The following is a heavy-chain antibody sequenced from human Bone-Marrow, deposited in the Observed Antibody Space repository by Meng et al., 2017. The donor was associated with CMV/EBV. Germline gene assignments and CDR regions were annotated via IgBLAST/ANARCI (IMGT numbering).Heavy chain of an antibody. Sequence: ASVKVSCKVSGYTLTELSMHWVRQAPGKGLEWMGGFDPEDGETIYAQKFQGRVTMTEDTSTDTAYMELSSLRSEDTAVYYCARDWYYYDSSGYFYYYYGMDVWGQGTTVTVSS. V-gene: IGHV1-24*01. CDR2: FDPEDGET. CDR3: ARDWYYYDSSGYFYYYYGMDV. CDR1: GYTLTELS. D-gene: IGHD3-22*01. J-gene: IGHJ6*02.